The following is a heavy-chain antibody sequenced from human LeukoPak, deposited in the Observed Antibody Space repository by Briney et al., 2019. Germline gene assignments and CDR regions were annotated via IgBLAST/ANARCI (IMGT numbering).Heavy chain of an antibody. J-gene: IGHJ4*02. CDR1: GFTFTRYD. V-gene: IGHV1-46*01. CDR3: ARDQEGFDY. CDR2: IYPRDGST. Sequence: GASVKVSCKASGFTFTRYDINWVRQAPGQGLEWMGMIYPRDGSTSYAQKFQGRVTVTRDTSTSTVHMELSGLRSEDTAVYYCARDQEGFDYWGQGTLVTVSS.